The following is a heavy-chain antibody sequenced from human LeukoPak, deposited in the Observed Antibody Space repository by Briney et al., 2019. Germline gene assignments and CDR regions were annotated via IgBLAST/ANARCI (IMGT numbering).Heavy chain of an antibody. CDR3: ARETSTGKYPQNVPDY. J-gene: IGHJ4*02. D-gene: IGHD2-8*02. V-gene: IGHV3-74*01. CDR2: INSDGSSI. Sequence: PSGSLSCSAAASAFTCSSICWDWVRPGPGNGLMWILHINSDGSSIACADSVQGRFTISSDNAKNTLYLQVSSLSVEDTAVYYCARETSTGKYPQNVPDYWGQGTLVTVSS. CDR1: AFTCSSIC.